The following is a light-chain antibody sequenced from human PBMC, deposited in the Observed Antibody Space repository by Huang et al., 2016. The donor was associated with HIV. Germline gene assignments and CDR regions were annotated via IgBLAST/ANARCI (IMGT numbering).Light chain of an antibody. CDR3: QQSYRT. CDR1: QSISRY. CDR2: ATS. J-gene: IGKJ1*01. Sequence: DIQMTQSPSSLSASVGDRVTITCRTSQSISRYLNWYQHKPGKAPNLLIYATSNLQRGVPSRFSGSGSGTDFTLTISSLQPEDSATYYCQQSYRTFGQGTKVEIK. V-gene: IGKV1-39*01.